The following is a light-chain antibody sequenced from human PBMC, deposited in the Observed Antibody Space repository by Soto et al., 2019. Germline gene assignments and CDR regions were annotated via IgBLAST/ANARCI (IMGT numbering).Light chain of an antibody. CDR3: QQYNKWPPWT. J-gene: IGKJ1*01. V-gene: IGKV3-15*01. Sequence: EIVMTHSPATLSVSPLERATLSFMASQSVSSNVAWYQQKPGQAPRLLIYSVSTRAAGIPARFSGSGSGTEFTLTINSLQAEDFAIYYCQQYNKWPPWTFGQGTKVDIK. CDR1: QSVSSN. CDR2: SVS.